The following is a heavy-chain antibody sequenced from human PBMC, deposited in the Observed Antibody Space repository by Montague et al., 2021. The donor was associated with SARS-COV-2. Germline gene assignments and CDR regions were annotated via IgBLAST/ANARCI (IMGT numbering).Heavy chain of an antibody. CDR1: GGSISSSSYY. CDR3: DEIVGAAGY. CDR2: IYYSGST. Sequence: SETLSLTCTVSGGSISSSSYYWGWIRQPPGKGLVWIGSIYYSGSTYYNPSLKSRVTISADTSKNQFSLKLSSVTAADMAVYYCDEIVGAAGYWGQGTLVTVSS. D-gene: IGHD1-26*01. V-gene: IGHV4-39*01. J-gene: IGHJ4*02.